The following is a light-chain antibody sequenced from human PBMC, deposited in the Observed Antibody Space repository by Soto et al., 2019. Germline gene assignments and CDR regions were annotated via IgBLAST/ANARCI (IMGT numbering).Light chain of an antibody. V-gene: IGLV2-14*03. CDR2: DVN. J-gene: IGLJ2*01. CDR1: SCNIGAYNF. CDR3: SAWTTSATII. Sequence: QSALTQPASVSGSPGQSITISCTGTSCNIGAYNFVSWYQQQPGKAPKLMLYDVNNRPSGVSNRFSGSKSGNTASLTISGLQAEDEADCYCSAWTTSATIIFGRGTKLTVL.